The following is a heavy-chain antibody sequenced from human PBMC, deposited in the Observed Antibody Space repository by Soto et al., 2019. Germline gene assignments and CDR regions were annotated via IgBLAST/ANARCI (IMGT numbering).Heavy chain of an antibody. J-gene: IGHJ4*02. D-gene: IGHD3-3*01. Sequence: SETLSLTCTVSGDSMSNTNWWSWVRQPPGKGLEWIGEIYHSGSTNYNPSFKSRVTISVDKSKNQFSLNLTSVTAADTAVYYCAKRTLRRLRFVETHWGQGTLVTVSS. CDR2: IYHSGST. CDR3: AKRTLRRLRFVETH. V-gene: IGHV4-4*02. CDR1: GDSMSNTNW.